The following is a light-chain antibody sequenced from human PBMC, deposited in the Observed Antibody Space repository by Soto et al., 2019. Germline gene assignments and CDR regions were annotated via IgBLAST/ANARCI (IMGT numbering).Light chain of an antibody. CDR1: QGIRNA. V-gene: IGKV1-17*01. CDR2: AAS. CDR3: LQHSSFPRT. J-gene: IGKJ2*01. Sequence: DIQMTQSPSSLSVSIGDRVTITCRASQGIRNALGWYQQKPGKAPKRLIYAASTLPTGVPSRFSGNGSGTEFTLTISSLQPEDFATYYCLQHSSFPRTFGQGTKLEIK.